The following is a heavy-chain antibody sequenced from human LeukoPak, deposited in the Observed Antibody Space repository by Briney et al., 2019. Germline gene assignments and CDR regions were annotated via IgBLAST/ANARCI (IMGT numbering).Heavy chain of an antibody. Sequence: GGSLRLSCAASGFTFSNAWMSWVRQAPGKGLEWVGRIKSKTDGGTTDYAAPVKGRFTISRDDSKNTLYLQMNSLKTEDTAVYYCTTDPAMVNGRGFDYWGQGTLVTVSS. V-gene: IGHV3-15*01. CDR2: IKSKTDGGTT. CDR3: TTDPAMVNGRGFDY. J-gene: IGHJ4*02. D-gene: IGHD5-18*01. CDR1: GFTFSNAW.